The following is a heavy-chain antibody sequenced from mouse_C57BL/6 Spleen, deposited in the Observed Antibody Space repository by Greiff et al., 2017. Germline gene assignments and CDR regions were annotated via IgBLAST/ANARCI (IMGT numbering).Heavy chain of an antibody. CDR2: INPNDGTT. J-gene: IGHJ2*01. Sequence: VQLQQSGPELVKPGASVKISCKASGYSFTDYNMNWVKQSNGQGLEWIGVINPNDGTTSYYQKFKGKATLTVDQSSSTAYMQLTSLTSEDAAVYYCATVPTPVVDYWGQGTTLTVSS. CDR1: GYSFTDYN. V-gene: IGHV1-39*01. CDR3: ATVPTPVVDY. D-gene: IGHD1-1*01.